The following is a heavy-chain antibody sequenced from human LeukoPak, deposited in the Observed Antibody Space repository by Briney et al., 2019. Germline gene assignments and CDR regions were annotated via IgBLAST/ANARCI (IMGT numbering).Heavy chain of an antibody. Sequence: GGSLRLSCAASGFTFSSYSMNWVRQAPEKGPEWVSSISSSSSYIYYADSVKGRFTISRDNAKNSLYLQMNSLRAEDTAVYYCARLLLNYYDSSGYPESAFDYWGQGTLVTVSS. CDR3: ARLLLNYYDSSGYPESAFDY. CDR2: ISSSSSYI. J-gene: IGHJ4*02. CDR1: GFTFSSYS. V-gene: IGHV3-21*01. D-gene: IGHD3-22*01.